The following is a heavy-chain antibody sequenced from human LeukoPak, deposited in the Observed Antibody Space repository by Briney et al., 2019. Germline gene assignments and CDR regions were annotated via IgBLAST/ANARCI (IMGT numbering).Heavy chain of an antibody. J-gene: IGHJ4*02. CDR2: ISSSGSPI. V-gene: IGHV3-11*01. D-gene: IGHD5-12*01. CDR1: GFTFSDYY. CDR3: ASDIVATSGDF. Sequence: GGSLRLSCAASGFTFSDYYMSWIRQAPGKGLEWVSYISSSGSPIYYADSVKGRFTISRDNAKNALFLRMNSLRVEDTATYYCASDIVATSGDFWGQGTLVSVSS.